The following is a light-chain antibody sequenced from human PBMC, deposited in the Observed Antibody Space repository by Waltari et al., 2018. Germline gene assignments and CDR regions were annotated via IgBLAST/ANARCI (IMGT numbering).Light chain of an antibody. CDR2: GNS. Sequence: QSVLPQPPAVSGAPGQRVTISCTGSSTNIGAGYDVFWYQHLPGTAPKLPSFGNSLRPPGVPDRFSGSKSGASASLAIIGLQAEDEADYYCQSYDSSLGVVFGGGTKVTVL. CDR3: QSYDSSLGVV. CDR1: STNIGAGYD. V-gene: IGLV1-40*01. J-gene: IGLJ2*01.